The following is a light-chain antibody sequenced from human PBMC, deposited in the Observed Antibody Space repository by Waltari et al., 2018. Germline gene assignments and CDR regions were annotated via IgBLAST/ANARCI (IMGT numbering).Light chain of an antibody. CDR1: QSVSSN. CDR2: GAS. Sequence: EIVLTQSPATLSVSPGERATLSCRASQSVSSNLAWYQHKPGQPPRLLIYGASTRATGIPARFNGSGSGTEFTLTISSLQSEAFAVYYCQQYNSWPPRYTFGQGTNLESK. J-gene: IGKJ2*01. CDR3: QQYNSWPPRYT. V-gene: IGKV3-15*01.